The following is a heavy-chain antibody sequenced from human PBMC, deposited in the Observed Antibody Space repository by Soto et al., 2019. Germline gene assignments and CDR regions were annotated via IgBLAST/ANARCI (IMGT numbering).Heavy chain of an antibody. Sequence: SETLSLTCTVSGGSTSSYYWSWIRQPPGKGLEWIGYIYYSGSTNYNPSLKSRVTISVDTSKNQFSLKLSSVTAADTAVYYCARMGGRAAARPAGYYYYYGMDVWGQGTTVTVSS. D-gene: IGHD6-6*01. CDR2: IYYSGST. CDR1: GGSTSSYY. J-gene: IGHJ6*02. V-gene: IGHV4-59*01. CDR3: ARMGGRAAARPAGYYYYYGMDV.